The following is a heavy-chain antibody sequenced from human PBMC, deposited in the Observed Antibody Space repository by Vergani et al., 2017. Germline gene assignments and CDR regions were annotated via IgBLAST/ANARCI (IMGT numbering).Heavy chain of an antibody. CDR1: GFTSVDDA. D-gene: IGHD5-18*01. J-gene: IGHJ4*02. V-gene: IGHV3-49*05. CDR3: TCSRYSYGPREAFDY. CDR2: VRSKAYGGTT. Sequence: EVQRVETGGGLGKPGRSLRLSCTAFGFTSVDDAMTGFRQARGKGLEWVGFVRSKAYGGTTEYPASVQGRFTISRNDSKSIAYLQMNSLKTEDTAMYYCTCSRYSYGPREAFDYWGQGTLVTVSS.